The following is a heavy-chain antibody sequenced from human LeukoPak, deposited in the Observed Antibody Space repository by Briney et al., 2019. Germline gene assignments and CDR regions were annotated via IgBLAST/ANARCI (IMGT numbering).Heavy chain of an antibody. V-gene: IGHV3-20*04. J-gene: IGHJ5*02. D-gene: IGHD3-10*01. CDR1: GFTFDDYG. Sequence: SGGSLRLSCAASGFTFDDYGMSWVRQAPGKGLEWVSGINWNGGSTGYADSVKGRFTISRDNAKNSLYLQMNSLRAEDTALYYCARDPYGSGMTGAFDPWGQGTLVTVSS. CDR3: ARDPYGSGMTGAFDP. CDR2: INWNGGST.